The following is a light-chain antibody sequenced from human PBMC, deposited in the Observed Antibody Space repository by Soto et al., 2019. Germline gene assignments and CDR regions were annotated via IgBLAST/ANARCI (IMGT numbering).Light chain of an antibody. J-gene: IGLJ2*01. Sequence: QCALTQPASVSGSPGQSITSTCTGTSSDVGVYNYVSWYEQHSVKAPKLMIYDVSSRPSGISNRFSGYRSGNTASLPISGVQAEDEADYSCCSYASSSTVIFGGGTQLPVL. CDR2: DVS. CDR1: SSDVGVYNY. CDR3: CSYASSSTVI. V-gene: IGLV2-14*01.